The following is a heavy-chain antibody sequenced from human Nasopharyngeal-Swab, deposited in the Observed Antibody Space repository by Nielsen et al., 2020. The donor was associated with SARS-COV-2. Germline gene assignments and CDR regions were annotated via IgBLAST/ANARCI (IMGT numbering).Heavy chain of an antibody. J-gene: IGHJ3*02. CDR3: ARETRSWTGGGAFDI. CDR1: GGSISSYY. CDR2: IYYSGST. Sequence: SETLSLTCTVSGGSISSYYWSWIRQPPGKGLEWIGYIYYSGSTNYNPSLKSRVTISVDPSKNQFSLKLSSVPAADTAVYYCARETRSWTGGGAFDIWGQGTMVTVSS. V-gene: IGHV4-59*01. D-gene: IGHD6-13*01.